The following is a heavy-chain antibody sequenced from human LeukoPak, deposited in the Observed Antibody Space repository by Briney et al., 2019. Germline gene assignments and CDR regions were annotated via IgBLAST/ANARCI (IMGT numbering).Heavy chain of an antibody. CDR1: GGTFSSYA. J-gene: IGHJ6*03. CDR2: IIPIFGTA. V-gene: IGHV1-69*06. D-gene: IGHD3-16*01. CDR3: ARGDYGGYYYYYYMDV. Sequence: GASVKVSCKASGGTFSSYAISWVRQAPGQGLEWMGGIIPIFGTANYAQKFQGRVTITADKSTSTAYMELSSLRSEDTAVYYCARGDYGGYYYYYYMDVWGKGTTVTVSS.